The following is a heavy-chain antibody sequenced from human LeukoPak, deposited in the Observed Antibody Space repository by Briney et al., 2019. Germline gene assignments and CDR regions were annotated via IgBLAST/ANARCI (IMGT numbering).Heavy chain of an antibody. Sequence: PSETLSLTCAVYGGSFSGYYWSWIRQPPGKGLEWIGEINHSGSTNYNPSLKSRVPISVEPSKNQFSLKLSSVTAADTAVYYCASGYSSDRWFDYWGQGTLVTVSS. CDR2: INHSGST. V-gene: IGHV4-34*01. J-gene: IGHJ4*02. CDR3: ASGYSSDRWFDY. D-gene: IGHD6-19*01. CDR1: GGSFSGYY.